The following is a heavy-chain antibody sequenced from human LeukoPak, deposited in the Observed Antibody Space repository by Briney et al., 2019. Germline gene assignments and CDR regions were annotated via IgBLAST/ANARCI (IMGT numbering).Heavy chain of an antibody. Sequence: SQTLSLTCTVSGGSISSGDYYWSWIRQPPGKGLEWIGYIYYSGSTNYNPSLKSRVTISVDTSKNQFSLKLSSVTAADTAVYYCARVVSGEYSGYDYWGQGTLVTVSS. CDR3: ARVVSGEYSGYDY. CDR2: IYYSGST. CDR1: GGSISSGDYY. J-gene: IGHJ4*02. D-gene: IGHD5-12*01. V-gene: IGHV4-61*08.